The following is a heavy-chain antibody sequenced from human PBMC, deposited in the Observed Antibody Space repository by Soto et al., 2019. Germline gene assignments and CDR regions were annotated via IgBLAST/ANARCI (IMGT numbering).Heavy chain of an antibody. Sequence: LSCAASGFTFSSYSMNWVRQAPGKGLEWVSSISSSSSYIYYADSVKGRFTISRDNAKNSLYLQMNSLRAEDTAVYYCARDMGSSGWSHLTTWYGMDVWGQGTTVTVSS. CDR3: ARDMGSSGWSHLTTWYGMDV. D-gene: IGHD6-19*01. V-gene: IGHV3-21*01. J-gene: IGHJ6*02. CDR1: GFTFSSYS. CDR2: ISSSSSYI.